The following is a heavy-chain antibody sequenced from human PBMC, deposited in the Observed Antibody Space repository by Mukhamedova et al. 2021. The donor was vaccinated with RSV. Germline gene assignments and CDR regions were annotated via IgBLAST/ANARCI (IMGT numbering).Heavy chain of an antibody. V-gene: IGHV5-51*01. J-gene: IGHJ6*02. D-gene: IGHD4-17*01. CDR3: ARGVLYGDYIPGGMDV. CDR2: IQPGNSDT. Sequence: EYMGIIQPGNSDTRYSPSFQGQVTISADKSISTVYLQWSGLKASDTAMYYCARGVLYGDYIPGGMDVWGQGTTVTVSS.